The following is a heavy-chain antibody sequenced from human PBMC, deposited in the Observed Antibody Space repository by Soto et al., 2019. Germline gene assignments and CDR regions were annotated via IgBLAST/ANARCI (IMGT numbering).Heavy chain of an antibody. D-gene: IGHD3-3*01. CDR3: ARASSFWSGYYTGWFDP. CDR2: IYHSGST. CDR1: GGSISSGGYS. Sequence: QLQLQESGSGLVKPSQTLSLTCAVSGGSISSGGYSWSWIRQPPGKGLEWIGYIYHSGSTYYNPSLKSRVTISVDRSKNQFSRKLSSVTAADTAVYYCARASSFWSGYYTGWFDPWGQGTLVTVSS. V-gene: IGHV4-30-2*01. J-gene: IGHJ5*02.